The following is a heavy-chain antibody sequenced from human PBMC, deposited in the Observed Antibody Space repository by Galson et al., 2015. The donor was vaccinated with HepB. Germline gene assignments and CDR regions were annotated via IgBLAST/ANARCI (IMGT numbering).Heavy chain of an antibody. CDR2: IYSGGST. Sequence: SLRLSCAASGFTVSSNYMSWVRQAPGKGLEWASVIYSGGSTYYADSVKGRFTISRDNSKNTLYLQMNSLRAEDTAVYYCARWVRSRANWFDPWGQGTLVTVSS. CDR3: ARWVRSRANWFDP. J-gene: IGHJ5*02. V-gene: IGHV3-66*02. D-gene: IGHD1-26*01. CDR1: GFTVSSNY.